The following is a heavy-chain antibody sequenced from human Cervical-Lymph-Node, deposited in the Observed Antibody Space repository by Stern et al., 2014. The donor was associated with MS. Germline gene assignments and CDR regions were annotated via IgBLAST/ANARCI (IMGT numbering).Heavy chain of an antibody. CDR2: IKQDGSEK. D-gene: IGHD7-27*01. J-gene: IGHJ4*02. CDR1: GFTFTNFY. Sequence: EDQLVESGGGLVQPGGSLRLSCAASGFTFTNFYMTWVRQAPGKGLEWVANIKQDGSEKHYVDSVKGRFTLSRDNAKNSVYLQMNSLRVDDTAVYYCAREYWGPDYWGQGALVTVSS. V-gene: IGHV3-7*01. CDR3: AREYWGPDY.